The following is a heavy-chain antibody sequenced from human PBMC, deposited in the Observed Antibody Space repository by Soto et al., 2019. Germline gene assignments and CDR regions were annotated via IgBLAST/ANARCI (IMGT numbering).Heavy chain of an antibody. V-gene: IGHV4-59*01. CDR3: ARGTGIVGAVFDY. J-gene: IGHJ4*02. D-gene: IGHD1-26*01. CDR1: GGSISSYY. Sequence: QVQLQGSGPGLVKPSETLSLTCTVSGGSISSYYWSWIRQPPGKGLEWIGYIYYSGSTNYNPSLKSRVTISVDTSKNQFSLKLSSVTAADTAVYYCARGTGIVGAVFDYWGQGTLVTVSS. CDR2: IYYSGST.